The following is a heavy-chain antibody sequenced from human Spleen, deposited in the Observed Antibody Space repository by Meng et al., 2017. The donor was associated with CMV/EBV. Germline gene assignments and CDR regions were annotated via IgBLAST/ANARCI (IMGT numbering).Heavy chain of an antibody. D-gene: IGHD5-18*01. CDR3: ARDTAMATGRYYYYGMDV. CDR2: IYYSGST. J-gene: IGHJ6*02. CDR1: SGSINSGGYY. Sequence: SETLSLTCSVSSGSINSGGYYWSWIRQHPGKGLEWIGYIYYSGSTYYNPSLKSRVTISVDTSKNQFSLKLSSVTAADTAVYYCARDTAMATGRYYYYGMDVWGQGTTVTVSS. V-gene: IGHV4-31*03.